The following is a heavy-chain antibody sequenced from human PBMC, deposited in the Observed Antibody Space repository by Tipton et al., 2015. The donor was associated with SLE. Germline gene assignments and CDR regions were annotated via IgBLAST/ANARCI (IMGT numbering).Heavy chain of an antibody. CDR3: AKGGDGYYPGY. D-gene: IGHD3-22*01. CDR1: GFTFSSYW. Sequence: GSLRLSCAASGFTFSSYWMSWVRQAPGKGLEWVANIKQDGSEKYYVDSVKGRFTISRDNSKNTLYLQMNSLRAEDTAVYYCAKGGDGYYPGYWGQGTLVTVSS. CDR2: IKQDGSEK. V-gene: IGHV3-7*01. J-gene: IGHJ4*02.